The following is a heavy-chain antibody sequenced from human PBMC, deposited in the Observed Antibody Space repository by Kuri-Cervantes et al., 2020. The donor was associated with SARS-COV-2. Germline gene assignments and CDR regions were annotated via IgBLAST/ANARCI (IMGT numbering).Heavy chain of an antibody. CDR2: INAGNGNT. D-gene: IGHD3-22*01. J-gene: IGHJ6*02. V-gene: IGHV1-3*01. Sequence: ASVKVSCKASGYTFTSYAMHWVRQAPGQRLEWMGWINAGNGNTKYSQKFQGRVTITRDTSASTAYMELSSLRSEDTAVYYCAREYYDSSGYYYYYYGMDVWGQGTTVTVSS. CDR3: AREYYDSSGYYYYYYGMDV. CDR1: GYTFTSYA.